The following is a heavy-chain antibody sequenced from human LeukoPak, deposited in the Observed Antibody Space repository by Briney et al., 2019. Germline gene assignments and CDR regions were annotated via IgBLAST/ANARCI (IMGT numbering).Heavy chain of an antibody. CDR3: ARVDADYFDY. CDR1: GYSISSGYY. Sequence: SETLSLTCTVSGYSISSGYYWGWIRQPPGKGLEWIGSIYHSGSTYSNPSLKSHVTISVDTSNNQFSLKLSSVTAADTAVYYCARVDADYFDYWGRGTLDSVSS. J-gene: IGHJ4*02. D-gene: IGHD3/OR15-3a*01. CDR2: IYHSGST. V-gene: IGHV4-38-2*02.